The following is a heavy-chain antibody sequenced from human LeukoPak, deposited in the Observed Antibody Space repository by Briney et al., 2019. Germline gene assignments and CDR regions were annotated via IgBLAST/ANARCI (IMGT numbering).Heavy chain of an antibody. V-gene: IGHV7-4-1*02. CDR3: ARDNGTTGTSLPKLFDY. J-gene: IGHJ4*02. CDR1: AYTFGDYT. Sequence: GASVKASCKASAYTFGDYTINWMRQAPGQGLEWMGWINTNTGKPTYGQGFTGRFVFSLDPSVRTAFLQISSLKAEDSAVYYCARDNGTTGTSLPKLFDYWGQGTLVTVSS. D-gene: IGHD1-1*01. CDR2: INTNTGKP.